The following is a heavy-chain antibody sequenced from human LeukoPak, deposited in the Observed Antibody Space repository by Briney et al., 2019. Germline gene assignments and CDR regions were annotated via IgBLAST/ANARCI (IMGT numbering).Heavy chain of an antibody. D-gene: IGHD7-27*01. CDR1: GGTFSSYA. Sequence: ASVKVSCKASGGTFSSYAISWVRQAPGQGLEWMGGIIPIFGTANYAQKFQGRVTITADKSTSTAYMELSSLRSEDTAVYYCARDKWVTGDRRMEYYYYYMDVWGKGTTVTISS. CDR2: IIPIFGTA. J-gene: IGHJ6*03. CDR3: ARDKWVTGDRRMEYYYYYMDV. V-gene: IGHV1-69*06.